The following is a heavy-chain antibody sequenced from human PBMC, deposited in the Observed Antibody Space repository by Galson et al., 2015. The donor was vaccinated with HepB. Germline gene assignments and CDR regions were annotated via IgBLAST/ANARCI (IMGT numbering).Heavy chain of an antibody. V-gene: IGHV5-10-1*01. J-gene: IGHJ5*02. CDR2: IDPDDSYV. Sequence: QSGAEVKKPGESLRISCKGSGYSFTSHWISWVRQVPGRGLEWMGRIDPDDSYVKYSPSFQGHVTISVDKSITTAYLQWTSLKASDSAKYYCARESRTYYYGLGRYQYLNWFDPWGQGTLVTVSS. CDR3: ARESRTYYYGLGRYQYLNWFDP. D-gene: IGHD3-10*01. CDR1: GYSFTSHW.